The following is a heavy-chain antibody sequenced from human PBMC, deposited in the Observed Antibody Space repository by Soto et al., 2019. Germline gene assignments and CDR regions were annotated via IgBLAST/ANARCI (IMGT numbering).Heavy chain of an antibody. CDR3: ARTTKYYSDSTGYHSYWYFDL. CDR2: VLYDGSNQ. D-gene: IGHD3-22*01. Sequence: GGSLRLSCAASGFTFSSYEMNWVRQAPGKGLEWVAVVLYDGSNQYYADSMKGRFTISRDNSKNTLSLQMNSLRSEDTAVYFCARTTKYYSDSTGYHSYWYFDLWGRGTLVTVSS. J-gene: IGHJ2*01. V-gene: IGHV3-30-3*01. CDR1: GFTFSSYE.